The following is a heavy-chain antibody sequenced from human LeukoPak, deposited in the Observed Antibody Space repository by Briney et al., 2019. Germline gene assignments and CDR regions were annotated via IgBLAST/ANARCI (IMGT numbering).Heavy chain of an antibody. CDR3: ARVYLTMVRGVIITYYYYMDV. Sequence: ASVKVSCKASGGTFSSYAISWVRQAPGQGLEWMGGIIPIFGAANYAQKFQGRVTITADESTSTAYMELSSLRSDDTAVYYCARVYLTMVRGVIITYYYYMDVWGKGTTVTISS. V-gene: IGHV1-69*13. J-gene: IGHJ6*03. D-gene: IGHD3-10*01. CDR2: IIPIFGAA. CDR1: GGTFSSYA.